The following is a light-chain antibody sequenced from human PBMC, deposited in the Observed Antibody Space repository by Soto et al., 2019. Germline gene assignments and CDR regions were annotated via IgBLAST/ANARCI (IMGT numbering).Light chain of an antibody. CDR1: SSNIGSNF. Sequence: QSVLTQPPSASGTPGQRVTIPCSGSSSNIGSNFVNWYQQLPGTAPKLLMYNNNQRPSGVPDRFSGSKSGTSASLAISGLQSEDEAVYHCATWDDSLNGLVFGGGTKLTVL. CDR3: ATWDDSLNGLV. CDR2: NNN. V-gene: IGLV1-44*01. J-gene: IGLJ3*02.